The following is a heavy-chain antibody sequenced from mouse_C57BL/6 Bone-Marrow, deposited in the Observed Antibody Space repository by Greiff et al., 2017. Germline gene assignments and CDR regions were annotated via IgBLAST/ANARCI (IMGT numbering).Heavy chain of an antibody. CDR2: IYPGDGDT. CDR1: GYAFSSSW. CDR3: SSFDGNYFDF. Sequence: VNVVESGPELVKPGASVKISCKASGYAFSSSWMNWVKQRPGKGLEWIGRIYPGDGDTNYNGKFKGKATLTADKSSSTAYMQLSSLTSEDTAVYYCSSFDGNYFDFWGQGTPLTVAS. J-gene: IGHJ2*01. V-gene: IGHV1-82*01. D-gene: IGHD2-3*01.